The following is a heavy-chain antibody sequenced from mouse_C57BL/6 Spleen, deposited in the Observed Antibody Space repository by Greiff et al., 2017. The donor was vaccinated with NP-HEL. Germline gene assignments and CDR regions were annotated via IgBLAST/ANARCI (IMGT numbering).Heavy chain of an antibody. CDR3: TRSTMVSTGGY. Sequence: QVQLQQSGAELVRPGASVTLSCKASGYTFTDYEMHWVKQTPVHGLEWIGAIDPETGGTAYNQKFKGKAILTADKSSSTAYMELRSLPSEDSAVYYCTRSTMVSTGGYWGQGTTLTVSS. CDR1: GYTFTDYE. D-gene: IGHD2-2*01. V-gene: IGHV1-15*01. J-gene: IGHJ2*01. CDR2: IDPETGGT.